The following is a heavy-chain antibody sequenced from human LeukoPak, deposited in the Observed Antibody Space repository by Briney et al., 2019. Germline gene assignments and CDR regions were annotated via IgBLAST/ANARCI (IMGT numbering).Heavy chain of an antibody. V-gene: IGHV3-23*01. D-gene: IGHD2-2*01. Sequence: PGGSLRLSCAASGFSFSTHVMSWVRQAPGKGLEWVSGTVGDGSSTYYADSVKGRFTISRDNSKSTLYLQMNSLRAEDTAVYYCARARYCSSTSCYLDYWGQGTLVTVSS. CDR3: ARARYCSSTSCYLDY. CDR1: GFSFSTHV. J-gene: IGHJ4*02. CDR2: TVGDGSST.